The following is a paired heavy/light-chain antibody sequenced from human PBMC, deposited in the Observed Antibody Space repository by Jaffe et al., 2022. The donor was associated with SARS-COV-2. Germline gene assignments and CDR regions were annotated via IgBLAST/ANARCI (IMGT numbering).Heavy chain of an antibody. CDR2: ISSGSSNT. Sequence: EVQLVESGGGLVQPGGSLRLSCAASGFTFSSYSMTWVRQAPGKGLEWVSYISSGSSNTYYADSVKGRFTISRDNAKNSLYLQMNSLRAEDTAVYYCARVRGINMVRGVTNWFDPWGQGTLVTVSS. CDR3: ARVRGINMVRGVTNWFDP. CDR1: GFTFSSYS. D-gene: IGHD3-10*01. V-gene: IGHV3-48*01. J-gene: IGHJ5*02.
Light chain of an antibody. V-gene: IGLV1-44*01. J-gene: IGLJ1*01. CDR3: AAWDDSLNGRYV. CDR2: SDN. Sequence: QSVLTQPPSASGTPGQGVTISCSGSSSNIGSNTVNWYQQLPGTAPKLLIYSDNQRPSGVPDRFSGSKSGTSASLAISGLQSEDEADYYCAAWDDSLNGRYVFGTGTKVTVL. CDR1: SSNIGSNT.